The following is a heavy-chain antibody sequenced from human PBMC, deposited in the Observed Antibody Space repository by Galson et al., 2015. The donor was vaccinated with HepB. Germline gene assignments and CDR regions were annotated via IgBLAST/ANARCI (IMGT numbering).Heavy chain of an antibody. V-gene: IGHV3-49*03. D-gene: IGHD2-15*01. Sequence: LRLSCAASGFTFGDYAMSWFRQAPGKGLEWVGFIRSKAYGGTTEYAASVKGRFTISRDDSKSIAYLQMNSLKTEDTAVYYCTREGHDRYCSGGSCYANHDAFDIWGQGTMVTVSS. CDR1: GFTFGDYA. J-gene: IGHJ3*02. CDR3: TREGHDRYCSGGSCYANHDAFDI. CDR2: IRSKAYGGTT.